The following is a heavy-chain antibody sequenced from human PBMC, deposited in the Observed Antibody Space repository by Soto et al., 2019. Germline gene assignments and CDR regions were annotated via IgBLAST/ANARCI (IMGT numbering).Heavy chain of an antibody. CDR3: ARGISTTRYYYYYGMDV. D-gene: IGHD2-2*01. CDR2: INPSGGIT. CDR1: AYTLTIYY. V-gene: IGHV1-46*01. J-gene: IGHJ6*02. Sequence: GASLKLSCKASAYTLTIYYLHRVRQAPGQGPEWMGIINPSGGITNDAQKFQDRVTMTSDTSTSTVYMELSSLRSEDTAVYYCARGISTTRYYYYYGMDVWGQGTTVTVSS.